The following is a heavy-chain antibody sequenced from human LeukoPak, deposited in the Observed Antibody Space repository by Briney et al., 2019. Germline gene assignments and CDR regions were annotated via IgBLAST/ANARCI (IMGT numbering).Heavy chain of an antibody. Sequence: SETLSLTCTVSGGYISSYHWIWLRQPPGKGLEWIGYIYYSGSTNYNPSLKSRVTISVDTSKNQFSLKLSSVTAADTAVYYCARDLAPPGSGSLWGLDYWGQGTLVTVSS. J-gene: IGHJ4*02. CDR1: GGYISSYH. D-gene: IGHD3-10*01. CDR2: IYYSGST. CDR3: ARDLAPPGSGSLWGLDY. V-gene: IGHV4-59*01.